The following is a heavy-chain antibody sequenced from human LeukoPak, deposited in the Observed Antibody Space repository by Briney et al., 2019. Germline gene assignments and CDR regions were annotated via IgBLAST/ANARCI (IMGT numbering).Heavy chain of an antibody. J-gene: IGHJ6*04. CDR1: GGSISSSSYY. D-gene: IGHD6-19*01. V-gene: IGHV4-39*01. CDR2: IYYSGST. Sequence: SETLSLTCTVSGGSISSSSYYWGWIRQPPGKGLEWIGSIYYSGSTYYNPSLESRVTISVDTSKNQFSLKLSSVTAADTAVYYCARHRLSNSVAPSMDVWGKGTTVTVSS. CDR3: ARHRLSNSVAPSMDV.